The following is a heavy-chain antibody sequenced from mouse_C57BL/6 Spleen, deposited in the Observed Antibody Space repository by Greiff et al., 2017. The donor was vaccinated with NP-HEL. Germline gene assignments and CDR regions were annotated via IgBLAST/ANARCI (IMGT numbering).Heavy chain of an antibody. V-gene: IGHV1-42*01. Sequence: EVKLQQSGPELVKPGASVKISCKASGYSFTGYYMNWVKQSPEKSLEWIGEINPSTGGTTYNQKFKAKATLTVDKSSSTAYMQLKSLTSEDSAVYYCASSVYYGSSLFAYWGQGTLVTVSA. D-gene: IGHD1-1*01. CDR1: GYSFTGYY. CDR3: ASSVYYGSSLFAY. J-gene: IGHJ3*01. CDR2: INPSTGGT.